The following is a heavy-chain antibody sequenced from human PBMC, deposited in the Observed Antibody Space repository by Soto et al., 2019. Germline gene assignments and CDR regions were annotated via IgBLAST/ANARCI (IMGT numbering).Heavy chain of an antibody. Sequence: EVQLLASGGGLVQPGGSLRLSCAASGFTFSSYAMSWVRQAPGKGLEWVSAISGSGGSTYYADSVKGRFTISRDNSKNTLYLQMNSMRAEDTAVYYCAKAPPYHYDYVWDPSPQAAFDYWGQGTLVTVSS. CDR1: GFTFSSYA. CDR3: AKAPPYHYDYVWDPSPQAAFDY. CDR2: ISGSGGST. V-gene: IGHV3-23*01. J-gene: IGHJ4*02. D-gene: IGHD3-16*01.